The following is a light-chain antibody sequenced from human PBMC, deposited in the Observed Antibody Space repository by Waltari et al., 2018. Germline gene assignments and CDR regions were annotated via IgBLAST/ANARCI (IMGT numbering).Light chain of an antibody. J-gene: IGLJ2*01. CDR1: ALPKQY. CDR3: QSADSSGTYVV. V-gene: IGLV3-25*03. CDR2: KDS. Sequence: SYELTQPPSVSVSPGQTARITCSGDALPKQYAYWYQQKPGQAPVLVIYKDSERPSGIPERFSGSSSGTTVTLTSSGVQAEDEADYYGQSADSSGTYVVFGGGTKLTVL.